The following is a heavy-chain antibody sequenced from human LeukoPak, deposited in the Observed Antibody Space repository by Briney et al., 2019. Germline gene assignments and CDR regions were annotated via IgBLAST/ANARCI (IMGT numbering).Heavy chain of an antibody. V-gene: IGHV3-20*04. J-gene: IGHJ4*02. Sequence: GGSLRLSCAASGFTFDDYGMSWVRQAPGKGLEWVSGINWSGGSTGYADSVKGRFTISRDNAKNSLYLQMNSLRAEDTALYYCARGSREKTYYYGSGSYYHTDYWGQGTLVTVSS. CDR1: GFTFDDYG. CDR3: ARGSREKTYYYGSGSYYHTDY. CDR2: INWSGGST. D-gene: IGHD3-10*01.